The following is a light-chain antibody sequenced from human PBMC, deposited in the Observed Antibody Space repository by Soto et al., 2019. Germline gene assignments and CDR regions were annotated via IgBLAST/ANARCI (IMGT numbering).Light chain of an antibody. CDR2: DAV. CDR1: QSVTGTN. V-gene: IGKV3-20*01. J-gene: IGKJ1*01. Sequence: EIVLTQSPGTLPLSPGEGATLSCRASQSVTGTNLAWYQQRPGQAPRLLIYDAVRRATGIPDRFSGSGSGTEFTLTISCLQSEEFATYYCQQYYSFPLTFGQGNKVAIK. CDR3: QQYYSFPLT.